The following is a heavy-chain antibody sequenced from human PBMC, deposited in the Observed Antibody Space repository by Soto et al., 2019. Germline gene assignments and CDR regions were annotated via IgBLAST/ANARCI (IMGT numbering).Heavy chain of an antibody. D-gene: IGHD2-15*01. Sequence: ASVKVSCKASGYTFTSYGISWVRQAPGQGLEWMGWISAYNGNTNYAQKLQGRVTMTTDTSTSTAYMELRSLRSDDTAVYYCARLRRVLVADNTNWFDTWGQGTLVTVSS. CDR3: ARLRRVLVADNTNWFDT. J-gene: IGHJ5*02. V-gene: IGHV1-18*01. CDR2: ISAYNGNT. CDR1: GYTFTSYG.